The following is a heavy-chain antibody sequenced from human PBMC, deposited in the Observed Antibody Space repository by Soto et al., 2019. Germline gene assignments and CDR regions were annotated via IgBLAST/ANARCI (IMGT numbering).Heavy chain of an antibody. CDR3: ARDEGYDFWSGYYIGPYYYGMDV. D-gene: IGHD3-3*01. V-gene: IGHV3-7*03. CDR1: GFTFIRNW. J-gene: IGHJ6*02. CDR2: IKQDGSEK. Sequence: GGSLRLSCAASGFTFIRNWMSWVRQAPGKGLEWVANIKQDGSEKYYVDSVKGRFTISRDNAKNSLYLQMNSLRAEDTAVYYCARDEGYDFWSGYYIGPYYYGMDVWGQGTTVTVSS.